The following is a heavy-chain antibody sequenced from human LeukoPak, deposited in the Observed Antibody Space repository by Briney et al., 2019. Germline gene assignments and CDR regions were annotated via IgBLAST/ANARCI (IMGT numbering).Heavy chain of an antibody. CDR2: IYSDNT. Sequence: GGSLRLSCTVSGFTVSSNSMSWVRQAPGKGLEWVSFIYSDNTHYSDSVKGRFTISRDNSKNTLYLQMNSLRAEDTAVYYCERRAGAYSHPYDYWGQGTLVTVS. J-gene: IGHJ4*02. CDR3: ERRAGAYSHPYDY. V-gene: IGHV3-53*01. D-gene: IGHD4/OR15-4a*01. CDR1: GFTVSSNS.